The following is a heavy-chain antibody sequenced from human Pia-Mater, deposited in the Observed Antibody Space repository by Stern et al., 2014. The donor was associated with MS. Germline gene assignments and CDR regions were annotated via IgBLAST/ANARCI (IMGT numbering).Heavy chain of an antibody. CDR1: GDSLSRFA. CDR3: ASSYTGWDNPYHFYGMDV. J-gene: IGHJ6*02. D-gene: IGHD6-19*01. Sequence: QVQLVESGAEVKKPGSSVKVSCKASGDSLSRFAISWVRQAPGKGLEWMGGIIPISGKANYAQKFQGRVKLIADESTSTAYMELSSLKSEDAAVYYCASSYTGWDNPYHFYGMDVWGQGTTVTVSS. V-gene: IGHV1-69*01. CDR2: IIPISGKA.